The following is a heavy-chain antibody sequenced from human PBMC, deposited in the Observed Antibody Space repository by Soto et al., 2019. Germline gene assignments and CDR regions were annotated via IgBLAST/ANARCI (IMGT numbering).Heavy chain of an antibody. Sequence: SETLSLTCTVSGGSISSYYWSWIRQPPGKGLEWIGYIYYSGSTNYNPSLKSRVTISVDTSKNQFSLKLSSVTAADTAVYYCARWREDIVVVPAAYYMDVWGKGTTVTVSS. CDR1: GGSISSYY. CDR3: ARWREDIVVVPAAYYMDV. J-gene: IGHJ6*03. D-gene: IGHD2-2*01. CDR2: IYYSGST. V-gene: IGHV4-59*01.